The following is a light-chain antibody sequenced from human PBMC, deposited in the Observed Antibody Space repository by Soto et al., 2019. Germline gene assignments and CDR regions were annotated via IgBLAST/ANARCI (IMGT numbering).Light chain of an antibody. CDR3: QQRRSWPRA. J-gene: IGKJ1*01. Sequence: EILMTQSPVTLSVSPGERATLSCRASQSVSNYLAWYQHKPGQAPRLLIYDASNRATGIPARFSGSGSGTDFTLTISSLEPEDFAVYYCQQRRSWPRAFGQGTKVDIK. CDR2: DAS. CDR1: QSVSNY. V-gene: IGKV3-11*01.